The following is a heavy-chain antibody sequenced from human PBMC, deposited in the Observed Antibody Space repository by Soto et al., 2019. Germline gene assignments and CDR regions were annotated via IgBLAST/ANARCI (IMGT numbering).Heavy chain of an antibody. CDR1: GFTFSSCS. D-gene: IGHD1-20*01. V-gene: IGHV3-21*01. CDR3: ATISGTTRWDDY. J-gene: IGHJ4*02. Sequence: EVQLVESGGGLVKPGGSLRLSCAASGFTFSSCSMNWVRQAPGKGLELVASIDSSSSYIHYADSVKGRCTISRDNAKNSLYLQMNSLRAEDTAVYCCATISGTTRWDDYWGQVTLVTVSS. CDR2: IDSSSSYI.